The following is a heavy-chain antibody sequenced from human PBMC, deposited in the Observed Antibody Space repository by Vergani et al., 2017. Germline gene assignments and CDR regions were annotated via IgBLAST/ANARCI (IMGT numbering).Heavy chain of an antibody. CDR2: ISYDGSNK. D-gene: IGHD1-26*01. CDR1: GFTFSSYG. J-gene: IGHJ4*02. Sequence: QVQLVESGGGVVQPGRSLRLSCAASGFTFSSYGMHWVRQAPGKGLEWVAVISYDGSNKYYADSVKGRFTISRDNSKNTLYLQTNSLRAEDTAVYYCAKDLLKWELLGGFDYWGQGTLVTVSS. CDR3: AKDLLKWELLGGFDY. V-gene: IGHV3-30*18.